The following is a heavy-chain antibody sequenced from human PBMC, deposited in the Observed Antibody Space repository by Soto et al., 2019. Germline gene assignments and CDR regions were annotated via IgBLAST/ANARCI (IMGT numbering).Heavy chain of an antibody. D-gene: IGHD3-10*01. Sequence: ASVKVSCKASGYTFTCYYMHWVRQAPGQGLEWMGIINPSGGSTSYAQKFQGRVTMTRDTSTSTVYMELSSLRSEDTAVYYCARDGRIVVVPAAGSYGSGSYYNYWGQGTLVTVSS. CDR1: GYTFTCYY. CDR2: INPSGGST. J-gene: IGHJ4*02. V-gene: IGHV1-46*03. CDR3: ARDGRIVVVPAAGSYGSGSYYNY.